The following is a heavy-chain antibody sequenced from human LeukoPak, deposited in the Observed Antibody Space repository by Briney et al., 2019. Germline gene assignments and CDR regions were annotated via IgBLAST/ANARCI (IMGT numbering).Heavy chain of an antibody. Sequence: PSETLSLTCTVSGGSISSYYWSWIRQPPGKGLEWIGEINHSGSTNYNPSLKSRVTISVDTSKNQFSLKLSSVTAADTAVYYCARGCGSYLYYFDYWGQGTLVTVSS. CDR3: ARGCGSYLYYFDY. V-gene: IGHV4-34*01. CDR1: GGSISSYY. D-gene: IGHD1-26*01. J-gene: IGHJ4*02. CDR2: INHSGST.